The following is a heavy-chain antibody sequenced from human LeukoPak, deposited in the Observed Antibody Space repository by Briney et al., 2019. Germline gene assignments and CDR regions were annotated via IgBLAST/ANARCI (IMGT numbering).Heavy chain of an antibody. Sequence: ASVKVSCKASGYTFTGYYMHWVRQAPGQGLEWMGWINPNSGGTNYAQKFQGRVTMTRDTSISTAYMELSRLRSDDTAVYYCARDLTEGYYYYYGMDVWGQGTTVTVSS. CDR2: INPNSGGT. D-gene: IGHD7-27*01. V-gene: IGHV1-2*02. CDR1: GYTFTGYY. J-gene: IGHJ6*02. CDR3: ARDLTEGYYYYYGMDV.